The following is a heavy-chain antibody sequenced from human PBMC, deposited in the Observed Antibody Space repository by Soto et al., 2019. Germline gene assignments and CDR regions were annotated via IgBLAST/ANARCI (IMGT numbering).Heavy chain of an antibody. CDR3: ARWWSGSRQGFDP. CDR1: GGSISSGDYY. V-gene: IGHV4-31*03. CDR2: IYYSGST. Sequence: QVQLQESGPGLVKPSQTLSLTCTVSGGSISSGDYYWSWIRQHPGKGLEWIGYIYYSGSTYYNPSLKSRVTIPVDTSTTQYSLKLSSVTAADTAVYYCARWWSGSRQGFDPWGQGTLVTVSS. D-gene: IGHD3-3*01. J-gene: IGHJ5*02.